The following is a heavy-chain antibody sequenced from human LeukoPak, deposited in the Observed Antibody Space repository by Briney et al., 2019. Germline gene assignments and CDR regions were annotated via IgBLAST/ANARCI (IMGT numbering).Heavy chain of an antibody. CDR1: GFTFTSSA. CDR2: IVVGSGNT. J-gene: IGHJ4*02. D-gene: IGHD6-13*01. Sequence: GASVKVSCKASGFTFTSSAMQWVRQARGQRLEWIGWIVVGSGNTNYAQKFQGRVTITADKSTSTAYMELSSLRSEDTAVYYCARAPGIAAAGTRNQYFDYWGQGTLVTVSS. V-gene: IGHV1-58*02. CDR3: ARAPGIAAAGTRNQYFDY.